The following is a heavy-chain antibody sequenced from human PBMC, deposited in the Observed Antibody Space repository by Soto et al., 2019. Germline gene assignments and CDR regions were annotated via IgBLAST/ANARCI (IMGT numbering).Heavy chain of an antibody. Sequence: QLHLQESGPGLVKPSDTLSLTCAVPGYSIGTYNWWAWIRQPPGKGLEWIGYIYYTGTVYYNLSLKNRVSMSVDPARDQFSLRLSSVTAANTAVYYCARTSRLKTGQLDYWGPGALVTVSS. CDR2: IYYTGTV. V-gene: IGHV4-28*05. CDR3: ARTSRLKTGQLDY. CDR1: GYSIGTYNW. J-gene: IGHJ4*02. D-gene: IGHD3-9*01.